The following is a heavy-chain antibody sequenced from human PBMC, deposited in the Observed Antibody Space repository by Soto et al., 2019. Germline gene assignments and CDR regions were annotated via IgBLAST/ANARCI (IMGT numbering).Heavy chain of an antibody. CDR1: VGSIISFY. CDR3: ASSVPRWYHFDY. V-gene: IGHV4-59*01. D-gene: IGHD6-13*01. CDR2: ILYSGST. Sequence: SETLSLTCTFSVGSIISFYWSWIRQPPGKGLEWIGNILYSGSTHYNASLKSRATISLDTSKKQFSLRLRSVTTADTAVYYCASSVPRWYHFDYWGQGALVTVSS. J-gene: IGHJ4*02.